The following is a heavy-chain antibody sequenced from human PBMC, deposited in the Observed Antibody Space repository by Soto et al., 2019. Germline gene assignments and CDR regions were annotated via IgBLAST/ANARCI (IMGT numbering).Heavy chain of an antibody. Sequence: GGSLRLSCAASGFTFSSYAMSWVRQAPGKGLEWVSAISGSGGSTYYADSVKGRFTISRDNSKNTLYLQMNSLRAEDTAVYYCAKAPSGSNYYYYYYGMDVWGQGTTVTVSS. J-gene: IGHJ6*02. CDR1: GFTFSSYA. V-gene: IGHV3-23*01. CDR3: AKAPSGSNYYYYYYGMDV. D-gene: IGHD4-4*01. CDR2: ISGSGGST.